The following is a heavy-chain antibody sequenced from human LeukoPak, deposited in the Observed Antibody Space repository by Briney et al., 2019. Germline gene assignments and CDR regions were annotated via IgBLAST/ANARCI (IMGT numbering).Heavy chain of an antibody. CDR1: GDSISSGDYS. CDR3: ARELWFLNARGSWSVP. J-gene: IGHJ5*02. CDR2: IFHSGHS. V-gene: IGHV4-30-2*01. D-gene: IGHD3-10*01. Sequence: SETLSLTCAVSGDSISSGDYSWSWIRQPSGTGLEWIGYIFHSGHSFYNPSLKSRITISVDKSKNQFSLRLTSVTAADTAVYYCARELWFLNARGSWSVPWGQGTLVIVAS.